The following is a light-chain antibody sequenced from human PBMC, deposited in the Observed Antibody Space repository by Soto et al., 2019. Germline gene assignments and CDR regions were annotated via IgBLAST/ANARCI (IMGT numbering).Light chain of an antibody. CDR2: GAS. CDR1: QSVKSN. V-gene: IGKV3-15*01. CDR3: QQYNDWWT. Sequence: MLMTQSPAILSVSAGESATLSCRASQSVKSNYLAWYQQKPGHAPSLLIYGASTRAAGIPARLSGSGSGTVFTLTISSVQSEDYAVYYCQQYNDWWTFGQGTKVDIK. J-gene: IGKJ1*01.